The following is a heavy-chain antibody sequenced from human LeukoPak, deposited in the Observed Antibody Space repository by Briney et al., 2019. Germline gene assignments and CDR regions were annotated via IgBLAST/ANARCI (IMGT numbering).Heavy chain of an antibody. CDR1: GFTFRSYW. J-gene: IGHJ4*02. D-gene: IGHD3-10*01. Sequence: GGSLRLSCAASGFTFRSYWMHWVRQAPGKGLVWASRIKSDGSSTNYADFVKGRFTISRDNAKNTLYLQMNSLRAEDTAVYYCTRGEYYYGSGVDYWGQGTLVTVSS. CDR3: TRGEYYYGSGVDY. CDR2: IKSDGSST. V-gene: IGHV3-74*01.